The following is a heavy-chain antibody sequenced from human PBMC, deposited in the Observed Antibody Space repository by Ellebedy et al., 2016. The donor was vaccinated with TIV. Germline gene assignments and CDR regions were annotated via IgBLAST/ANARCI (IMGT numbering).Heavy chain of an antibody. J-gene: IGHJ6*02. D-gene: IGHD2-2*01. CDR2: ITDSGGST. CDR3: AKSRSTSDYYYYGMDV. CDR1: GIDFSNAN. Sequence: GESLKISXVSSGIDFSNANMNWVRQAPRKGLEWVSAITDSGGSTYYADSVKGRFTISRDNSKNTLYLQMNSLRAEDTAVYYCAKSRSTSDYYYYGMDVWGQGTTVTVSS. V-gene: IGHV3-23*01.